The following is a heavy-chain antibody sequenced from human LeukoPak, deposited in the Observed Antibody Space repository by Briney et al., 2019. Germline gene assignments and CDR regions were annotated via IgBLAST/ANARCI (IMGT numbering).Heavy chain of an antibody. D-gene: IGHD3-9*01. V-gene: IGHV4-34*01. Sequence: PSETLSLTCAVYGGSFSGYYWSWIRQPPGKGLEWIGEINHSGSTNYNPSLKSRVTISVDTSKNQFSLKLSSVTAADTAVYYCARGLLRYFDWLQGVYYFDYWGQGTLVTVSS. J-gene: IGHJ4*02. CDR1: GGSFSGYY. CDR2: INHSGST. CDR3: ARGLLRYFDWLQGVYYFDY.